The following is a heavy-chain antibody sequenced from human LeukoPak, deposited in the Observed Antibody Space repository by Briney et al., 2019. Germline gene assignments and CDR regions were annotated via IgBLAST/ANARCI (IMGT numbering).Heavy chain of an antibody. V-gene: IGHV3-23*01. Sequence: PGGSLRLSCAASGFTFSSYAMSWVRQAPGKGLEWVSLISGSGNSTYYADSVKGRFTISRDNSKNTLYVQMNSLRAEDTAVYYCAKFHTVTTTYWGQGTLVTVSS. D-gene: IGHD4-11*01. CDR2: ISGSGNST. CDR3: AKFHTVTTTY. J-gene: IGHJ4*02. CDR1: GFTFSSYA.